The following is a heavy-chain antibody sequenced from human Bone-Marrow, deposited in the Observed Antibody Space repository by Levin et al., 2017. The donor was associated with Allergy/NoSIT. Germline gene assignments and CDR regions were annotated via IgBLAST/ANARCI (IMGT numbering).Heavy chain of an antibody. Sequence: SETLSLTCTVSGGSISSGGYYWSWIRQHPGKGLEWIGYIYYSGSTYYNPSLKSRVTISVDTSKNQFSLKLSSVTAADTAVYYCARVARVVRAFDIWGQGTMVTVSS. CDR3: ARVARVVRAFDI. V-gene: IGHV4-31*03. J-gene: IGHJ3*02. CDR2: IYYSGST. CDR1: GGSISSGGYY. D-gene: IGHD2-21*01.